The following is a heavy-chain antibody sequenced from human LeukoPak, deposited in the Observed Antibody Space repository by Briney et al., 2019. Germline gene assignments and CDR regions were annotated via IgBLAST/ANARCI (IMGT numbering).Heavy chain of an antibody. V-gene: IGHV3-11*04. CDR2: ISSSGSTI. CDR3: ARGDNSGPDYYYYMDV. Sequence: GGSLRLSCAASGFTVSSNYMSWIRQAPGKGLEWVSYISSSGSTIYYADSVKGRFTISRDNAKNSLYLQMNSLRAEDTAVYYCARGDNSGPDYYYYMDVWGKGTTVTISS. D-gene: IGHD6-19*01. CDR1: GFTVSSNY. J-gene: IGHJ6*03.